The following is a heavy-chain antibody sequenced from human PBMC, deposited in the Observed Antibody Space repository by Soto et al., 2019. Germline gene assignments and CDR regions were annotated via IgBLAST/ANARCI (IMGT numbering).Heavy chain of an antibody. CDR3: ARDIRRGYDSSGYLFDI. J-gene: IGHJ3*02. D-gene: IGHD3-22*01. CDR2: IIPIFGTA. Sequence: QVQLVQSGAEVKKPGSSVKVSCKASGGTFSSYAISWVRQAPGQGLEWMGGIIPIFGTANYAQKFQGRVTITAEESTSTAYMELSSLRSEDTAVYYCARDIRRGYDSSGYLFDIWGQGTMVTVSS. V-gene: IGHV1-69*01. CDR1: GGTFSSYA.